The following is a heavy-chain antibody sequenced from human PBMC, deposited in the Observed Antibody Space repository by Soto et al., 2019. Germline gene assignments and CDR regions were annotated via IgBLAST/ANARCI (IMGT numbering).Heavy chain of an antibody. J-gene: IGHJ2*01. CDR1: GGSISSGCYC. D-gene: IGHD3-16*01. CDR2: TKYSGST. V-gene: IGHV4-31*03. CDR3: ARDYGGAWYFDL. Sequence: QVQLQESGPGLVKPSQTLSLTCTVSGGSISSGCYCWSWIRQHPGKGLEWIGYTKYSGSTYYNPSLKSRVTISVDTSKNQFSLKLSSVTAADTAVYYCARDYGGAWYFDLWGRGTLVTVSS.